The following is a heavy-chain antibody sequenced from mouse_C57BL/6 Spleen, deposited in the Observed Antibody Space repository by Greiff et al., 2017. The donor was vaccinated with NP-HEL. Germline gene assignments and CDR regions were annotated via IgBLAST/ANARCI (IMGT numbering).Heavy chain of an antibody. CDR2: INPYNGDT. J-gene: IGHJ2*01. CDR3: AREGIYYYGSGGLDY. D-gene: IGHD1-1*01. Sequence: EVQLQQSGPELVKPGDSVKISCKASGYSFTGYFMNWVMQSHGKSLEWIGRINPYNGDTFYNQKFKGKATLTVDKSSSTAHMELRSLTSEDSAVYYCAREGIYYYGSGGLDYWGQGPTLTVSS. CDR1: GYSFTGYF. V-gene: IGHV1-20*01.